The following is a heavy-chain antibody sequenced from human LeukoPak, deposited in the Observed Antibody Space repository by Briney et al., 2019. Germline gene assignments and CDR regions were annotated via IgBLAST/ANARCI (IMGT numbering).Heavy chain of an antibody. CDR3: ARDTEGRYNWFDP. J-gene: IGHJ5*02. V-gene: IGHV1-2*02. D-gene: IGHD2-8*02. CDR2: INPNSGAT. Sequence: ASVKVSCKASGYTFTGYYIHWVRQAPGQGLEWMGWINPNSGATNYAQKFQGRVTMTRDTSISTAYMELSRLTSDDTAVYYCARDTEGRYNWFDPWGQGTLVTVSS. CDR1: GYTFTGYY.